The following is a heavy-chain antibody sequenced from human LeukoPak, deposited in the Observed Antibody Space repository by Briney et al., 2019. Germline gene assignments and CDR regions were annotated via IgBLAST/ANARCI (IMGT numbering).Heavy chain of an antibody. V-gene: IGHV4-59*01. CDR1: GGSISSYY. J-gene: IGHJ4*02. D-gene: IGHD2-15*01. CDR3: ARESCSGGSCYPRGYFDY. CDR2: SCYSGST. Sequence: KTSETLSLTCTVSGGSISSYYWSWIRQPPGKGLEWIGYSCYSGSTNYNPSLKSRVTISVHTSKNQFSLKLSSVTAADTAVYYCARESCSGGSCYPRGYFDYWGQGTLVTVSS.